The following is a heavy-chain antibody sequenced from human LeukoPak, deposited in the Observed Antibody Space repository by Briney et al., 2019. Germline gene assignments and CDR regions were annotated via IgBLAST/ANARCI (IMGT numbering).Heavy chain of an antibody. CDR2: IYYSGST. J-gene: IGHJ3*02. V-gene: IGHV4-59*01. Sequence: KPSETLSLTCTVSGGSISGYYWNWIRLPPGKGLEWIGYIYYSGSTNYNPSLKSRVTMSVDTSKNQFSLNLNSVTAADTAVYYCARGEDIVSTISGDAFDIWGQGTMVTVAS. D-gene: IGHD5/OR15-5a*01. CDR3: ARGEDIVSTISGDAFDI. CDR1: GGSISGYY.